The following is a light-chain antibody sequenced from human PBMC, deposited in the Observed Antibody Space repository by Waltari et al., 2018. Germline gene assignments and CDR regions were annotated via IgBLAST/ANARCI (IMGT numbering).Light chain of an antibody. CDR1: QDITNS. CDR2: GAS. J-gene: IGKJ1*01. Sequence: DIQMTQFPTSLYASIGDRVTITCRASQDITNSLNWFQQKPGKAPKSLIYGASRLQSGVSSKFSGSGYGTDFTLTITSLQPEDFATYYCLQYDSYPRTFGPGTKVEIK. CDR3: LQYDSYPRT. V-gene: IGKV1-16*02.